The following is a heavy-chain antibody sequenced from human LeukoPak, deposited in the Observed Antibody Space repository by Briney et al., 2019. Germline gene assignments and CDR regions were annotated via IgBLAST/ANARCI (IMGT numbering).Heavy chain of an antibody. CDR3: ARVYGSGSYYLYWFDP. CDR1: GGSISSHY. Sequence: SETLSLTCTVSGGSISSHYWSWIRQPPGKGLEWIGYIYYSGSTNYNPSLKSRVTISVDTSKNQFSLKLSSVTAADTAVYYCARVYGSGSYYLYWFDPWGQGTLVTVSS. J-gene: IGHJ5*02. CDR2: IYYSGST. D-gene: IGHD3-10*01. V-gene: IGHV4-59*11.